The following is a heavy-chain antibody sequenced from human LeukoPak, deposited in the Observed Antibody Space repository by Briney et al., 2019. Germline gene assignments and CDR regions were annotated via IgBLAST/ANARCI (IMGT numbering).Heavy chain of an antibody. CDR1: GFTFSSYW. CDR2: INHNGNVN. D-gene: IGHD3-16*01. Sequence: GGSRSLSCAASGFTFSSYWLNWAGQAPGKGLEWVASINHNGNVNYYVDSVKGRFTISRDNAKNSLYLQMSNLRAEDTAVYFCARGGGLDVWGQGATVTVSS. J-gene: IGHJ6*02. V-gene: IGHV3-7*03. CDR3: ARGGGLDV.